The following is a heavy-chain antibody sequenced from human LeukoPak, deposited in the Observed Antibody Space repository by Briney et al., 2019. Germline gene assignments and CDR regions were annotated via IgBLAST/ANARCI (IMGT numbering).Heavy chain of an antibody. CDR2: ISSSGSTI. D-gene: IGHD3-3*01. Sequence: PGGSLRLSCAASGFTFSSYEMNWVRQAPGKGLEWVSYISSSGSTIYYADSVKGRFTISRDNAKNSLYLQMNSLRAEDTAVYHCTRYDSSRFDPWGQGTLVIVSA. J-gene: IGHJ5*02. CDR3: TRYDSSRFDP. V-gene: IGHV3-48*03. CDR1: GFTFSSYE.